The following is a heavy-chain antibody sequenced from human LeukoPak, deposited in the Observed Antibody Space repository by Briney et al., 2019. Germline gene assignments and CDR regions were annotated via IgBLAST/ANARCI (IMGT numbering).Heavy chain of an antibody. CDR1: GYTFTGYY. CDR2: ISAYNGNT. Sequence: GASVKVSCKASGYTFTGYYMHWVRQAPGQGLEWMGWISAYNGNTNYAQKLQGRVTMTTDTSTSTAYMELRSLRSDDTAVYYCARGPTQLWFGELLIIDYFDYWGQGTLVTVSS. D-gene: IGHD3-10*01. CDR3: ARGPTQLWFGELLIIDYFDY. J-gene: IGHJ4*02. V-gene: IGHV1-18*04.